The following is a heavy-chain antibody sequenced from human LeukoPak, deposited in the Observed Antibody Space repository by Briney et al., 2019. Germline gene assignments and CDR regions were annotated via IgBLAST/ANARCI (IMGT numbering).Heavy chain of an antibody. J-gene: IGHJ4*02. Sequence: GGSLRLSCATSGFTFSSYAMSWVRQAPGKGLEWVSAISNSGDNTNYADSVKGRFTISRDISKNTLYLQMNTLRAEDTALYYCAKAMPCTSTICYRFDYWGRGTLVTVSS. CDR1: GFTFSSYA. CDR2: ISNSGDNT. CDR3: AKAMPCTSTICYRFDY. V-gene: IGHV3-23*01. D-gene: IGHD2-2*01.